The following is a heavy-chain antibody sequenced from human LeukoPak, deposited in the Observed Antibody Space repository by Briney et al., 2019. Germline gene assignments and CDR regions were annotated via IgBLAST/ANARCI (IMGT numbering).Heavy chain of an antibody. CDR1: GGSFSGYY. CDR3: ARGPYSSSPSGFDP. CDR2: INHSGST. J-gene: IGHJ5*02. V-gene: IGHV4-34*01. D-gene: IGHD6-6*01. Sequence: SETLSLTCAVYGGSFSGYYWSWIRQPPGKGLEWIGEINHSGSTNYNPSLKSRVTTSVDTSKNQFSLKLSSVTAADTAVYYCARGPYSSSPSGFDPWGQGTLVTVSS.